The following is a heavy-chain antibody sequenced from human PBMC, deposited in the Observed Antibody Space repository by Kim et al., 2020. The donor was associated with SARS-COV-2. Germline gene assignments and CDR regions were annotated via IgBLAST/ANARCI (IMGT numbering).Heavy chain of an antibody. CDR2: TYNSGST. Sequence: SETLSLTCSVSGGSVRGGSYYWNWIRQPPGKALEWIAYTYNSGSTKYNPSLKSRVTISADASKNQFSLKLVSVTAADTAMYYCAGGFWCGYAFDYWGQGT. J-gene: IGHJ4*02. V-gene: IGHV4-61*01. CDR1: GGSVRGGSYY. CDR3: AGGFWCGYAFDY. D-gene: IGHD3-3*01.